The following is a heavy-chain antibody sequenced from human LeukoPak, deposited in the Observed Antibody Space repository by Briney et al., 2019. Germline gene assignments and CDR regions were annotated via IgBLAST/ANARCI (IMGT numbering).Heavy chain of an antibody. CDR3: ARRGVYYDSSGYYPH. D-gene: IGHD3-22*01. CDR1: GGSISSYY. CDR2: IYYSGST. V-gene: IGHV4-59*12. Sequence: SETLSLTCTVSGGSISSYYWSWIRQPPGKGLEWIGYIYYSGSTNYNPSLKSRVTISVDTSKNQFSLKLSSVTAADTAVYYCARRGVYYDSSGYYPHWGQGTLVTVSS. J-gene: IGHJ1*01.